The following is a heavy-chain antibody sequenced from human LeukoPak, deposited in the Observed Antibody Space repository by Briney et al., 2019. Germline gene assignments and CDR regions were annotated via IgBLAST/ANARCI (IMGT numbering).Heavy chain of an antibody. Sequence: PGESLKISCKGSGYSFTNYWIGWVRQLPGKGLEWMGIIYPGDSDTRYSPSFQGQVTISADKSTSTAYLQWSSLKASDTAMYYCARRGCDSSGYDNIDYWGQGTLVTVSS. CDR3: ARRGCDSSGYDNIDY. D-gene: IGHD3-22*01. CDR2: IYPGDSDT. V-gene: IGHV5-51*01. J-gene: IGHJ4*02. CDR1: GYSFTNYW.